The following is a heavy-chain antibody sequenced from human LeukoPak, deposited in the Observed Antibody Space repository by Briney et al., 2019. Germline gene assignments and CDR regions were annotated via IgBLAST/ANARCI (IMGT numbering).Heavy chain of an antibody. D-gene: IGHD2-2*01. CDR2: ISSSSSYI. V-gene: IGHV3-21*01. J-gene: IGHJ6*02. CDR1: GFTFSSYS. CDR3: ARDLVVVPAASVDYYYGMDV. Sequence: SGGSLRLSCAASGFTFSSYSMSWVRQAPGEGLEWVSSISSSSSYIYYADSVKGRFTISRDNAKNSLYLQMNSLRAEDTAVYYCARDLVVVPAASVDYYYGMDVWGQGTTVTVSS.